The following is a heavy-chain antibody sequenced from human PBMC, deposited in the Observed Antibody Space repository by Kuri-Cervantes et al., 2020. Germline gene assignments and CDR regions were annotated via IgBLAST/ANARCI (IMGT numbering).Heavy chain of an antibody. V-gene: IGHV4-38-2*01. CDR1: GYSISSGYY. CDR3: ARVVTALDY. Sequence: SETLSLTCAVSGYSISSGYYWGWIRQPPGKGLEWIGSIYHSGSTYYNPSLKSRVTISVDTSKNQFSLKLSSLTAADTAVYYCARVVTALDYWGQGTLVTVSS. CDR2: IYHSGST. D-gene: IGHD2-21*02. J-gene: IGHJ4*02.